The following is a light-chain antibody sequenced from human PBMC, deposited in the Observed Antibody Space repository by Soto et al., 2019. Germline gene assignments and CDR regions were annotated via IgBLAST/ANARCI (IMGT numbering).Light chain of an antibody. Sequence: TLSLSPGERATLSCRASQSVTRFLAWFQQKPGQTPRLLMYDVSKRPSGIPARFSGSGSGTDFTLTISSLEPEDSAFYYCQQRSNWPRTFGQGTKVDIK. V-gene: IGKV3-11*01. CDR1: QSVTRF. CDR3: QQRSNWPRT. CDR2: DVS. J-gene: IGKJ1*01.